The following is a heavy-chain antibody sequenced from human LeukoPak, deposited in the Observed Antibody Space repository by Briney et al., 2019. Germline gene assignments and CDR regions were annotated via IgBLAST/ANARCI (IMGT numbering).Heavy chain of an antibody. V-gene: IGHV1-2*02. CDR3: TGNYYGSGSYADFDY. CDR2: INPDSGGT. Sequence: EASVKVSCKASGYTFTGYYMHWVRQAPGHGLEWMGWINPDSGGTNYAQKFQGRVTMTRDTSINTAYMELSRLRSDDTAVYYCTGNYYGSGSYADFDYWGQGTLVTVSS. J-gene: IGHJ4*02. CDR1: GYTFTGYY. D-gene: IGHD3-10*01.